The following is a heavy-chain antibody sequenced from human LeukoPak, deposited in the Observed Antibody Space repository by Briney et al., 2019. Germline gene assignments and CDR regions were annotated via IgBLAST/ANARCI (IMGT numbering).Heavy chain of an antibody. D-gene: IGHD3-10*01. J-gene: IGHJ5*02. V-gene: IGHV3-48*03. Sequence: GGSLRLSCSASGFTFTNYEMNWVRQAPGKGLEWVSYISGSGDVIHYADSVKGRFIISRDNAENSLFLQMNSLRAEDTAVYFCARPLGYSGSGSYYASWGQGTLVTVSS. CDR2: ISGSGDVI. CDR1: GFTFTNYE. CDR3: ARPLGYSGSGSYYAS.